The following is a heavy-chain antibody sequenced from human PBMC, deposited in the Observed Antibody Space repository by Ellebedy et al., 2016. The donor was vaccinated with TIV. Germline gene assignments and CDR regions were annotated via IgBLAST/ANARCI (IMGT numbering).Heavy chain of an antibody. CDR2: ITNTGSTT. CDR1: GFTFGDYF. V-gene: IGHV3-11*01. Sequence: GESLKISCAASGFTFGDYFMSWVRQAPGKGLEWVSYITNTGSTTYYADSVKGRFTVARDNAKNSLFLQMNSLRAEDTAVYYCARAREPGYFAYYYYGMDVWGQGTTVTVSS. CDR3: ARAREPGYFAYYYYGMDV. J-gene: IGHJ6*02. D-gene: IGHD3-9*01.